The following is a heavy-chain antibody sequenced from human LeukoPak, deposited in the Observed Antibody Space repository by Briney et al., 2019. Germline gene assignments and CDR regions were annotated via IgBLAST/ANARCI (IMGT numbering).Heavy chain of an antibody. CDR1: GFTFRSHS. D-gene: IGHD2-21*02. J-gene: IGHJ4*02. V-gene: IGHV3-21*01. Sequence: KPGGSLRLSCAASGFTFRSHSMNWVRQAPGTGLEWVSSISSSSSYIDYADSVQGRFTISRDNAKNSLYLQMNTLRAEDTAVYFCARAHGIVVVTASRLDSWGQGTLVTVSS. CDR2: ISSSSSYI. CDR3: ARAHGIVVVTASRLDS.